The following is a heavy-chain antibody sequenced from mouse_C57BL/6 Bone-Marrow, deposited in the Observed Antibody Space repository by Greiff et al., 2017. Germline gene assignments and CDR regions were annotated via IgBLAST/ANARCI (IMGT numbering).Heavy chain of an antibody. CDR1: GFTFSSYG. J-gene: IGHJ2*01. V-gene: IGHV5-6*01. D-gene: IGHD1-1*01. CDR3: AREGLVATNYFDY. CDR2: ISSGGSYT. Sequence: EVQLVESGGDLVKPGGSLKLSCAASGFTFSSYGMSWVRQAPDKRLEWVATISSGGSYTYYPDTVKGRFTIARDNAKNTLYLQMSSLKSEDTATYYCAREGLVATNYFDYWGQGTTLTVSS.